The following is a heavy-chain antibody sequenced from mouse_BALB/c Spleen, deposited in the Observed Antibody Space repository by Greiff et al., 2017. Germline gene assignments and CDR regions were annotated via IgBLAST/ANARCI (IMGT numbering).Heavy chain of an antibody. CDR1: GYSITSDYA. D-gene: IGHD1-2*01. CDR3: ARSYYGYLYWDY. Sequence: VQLVESGPGLVKPSQSLSLTCTVTGYSITSDYAWNWIRQFPGNKLEWMGYISYSGSTSYNPSLKSRISITRDTSKNQFFLQLNSVTTEDTATYYCARSYYGYLYWDYWGQGTTLTVSS. J-gene: IGHJ2*01. CDR2: ISYSGST. V-gene: IGHV3-2*02.